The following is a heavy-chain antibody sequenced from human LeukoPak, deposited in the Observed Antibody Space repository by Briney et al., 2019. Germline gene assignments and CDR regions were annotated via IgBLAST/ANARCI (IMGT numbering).Heavy chain of an antibody. CDR3: ASTVTTASTDDAFDI. V-gene: IGHV3-48*01. Sequence: GRSLRLSCAASGFTFSSYSMNWVRQAPGKGLEWVSYISSSSSTIYYADSVKGRFTISRDNAKNSLYLQMNSLRAEDTAVYYCASTVTTASTDDAFDIWGQGTMVTVSS. J-gene: IGHJ3*02. D-gene: IGHD4-17*01. CDR1: GFTFSSYS. CDR2: ISSSSSTI.